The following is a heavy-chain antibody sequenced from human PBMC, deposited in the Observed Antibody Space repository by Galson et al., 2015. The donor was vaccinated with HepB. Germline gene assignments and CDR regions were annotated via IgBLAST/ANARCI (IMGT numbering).Heavy chain of an antibody. Sequence: SVKVSCKASGGTFSSYAISWVRQAPGQGLEWMGGIIPIFGTANYAQKFQGRVTITADESTSTAYMELSSLRSEDTAVYYCARAGPDYYDSSGYCDYWGQGTLVTVSS. CDR2: IIPIFGTA. D-gene: IGHD3-22*01. CDR1: GGTFSSYA. V-gene: IGHV1-69*13. CDR3: ARAGPDYYDSSGYCDY. J-gene: IGHJ4*02.